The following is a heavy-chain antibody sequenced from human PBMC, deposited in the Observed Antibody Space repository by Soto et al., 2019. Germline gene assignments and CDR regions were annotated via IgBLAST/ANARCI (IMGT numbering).Heavy chain of an antibody. CDR2: ISSSSITI. CDR1: GFRFSDYS. V-gene: IGHV3-48*01. D-gene: IGHD3-10*01. J-gene: IGHJ6*03. Sequence: GGSLRLSCAASGFRFSDYSMNWVRQAPGRGLEWVSYISSSSITIHYADSVKGRFTISRDNAKNSLYLQMNSLRAEDTAVYYYARDTWFGEGYYMDVWGKGTTVTVSS. CDR3: ARDTWFGEGYYMDV.